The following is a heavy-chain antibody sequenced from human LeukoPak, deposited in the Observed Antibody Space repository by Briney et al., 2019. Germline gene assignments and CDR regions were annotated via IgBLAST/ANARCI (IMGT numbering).Heavy chain of an antibody. Sequence: ASVKVSCKASGYTFTSYAMNWVRQAPGQGLEWMGWINTNTGNPTYAQGFTGRFVFSLDTSVSTAYLQISSLKAEDTAVYYCARGDWNYVLSSYYFDYWGQGTLVTVSS. D-gene: IGHD1-7*01. CDR3: ARGDWNYVLSSYYFDY. J-gene: IGHJ4*02. CDR1: GYTFTSYA. V-gene: IGHV7-4-1*02. CDR2: INTNTGNP.